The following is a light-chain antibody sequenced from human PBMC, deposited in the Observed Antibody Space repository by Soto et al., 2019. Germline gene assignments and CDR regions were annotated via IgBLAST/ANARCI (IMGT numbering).Light chain of an antibody. CDR1: SSDVVSYNY. V-gene: IGLV2-14*01. Sequence: QSVLTQPASVSGSPGQSTTISCTGTSSDVVSYNYVSWYQQHPGIAPRLMIYEVSNRPSGVSNRFSGSKSGNTASLTISGLQAEDEADYYCSSYTTSSTYVFGPGTKLTVL. CDR2: EVS. J-gene: IGLJ1*01. CDR3: SSYTTSSTYV.